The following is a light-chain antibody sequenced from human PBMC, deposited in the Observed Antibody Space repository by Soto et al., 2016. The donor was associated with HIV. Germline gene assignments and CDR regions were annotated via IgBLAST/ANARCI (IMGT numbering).Light chain of an antibody. J-gene: IGLJ1*01. CDR2: VND. Sequence: SSELTQDPAVSVALGQTVRITCQGDSLRRFHASWYQQRAGQAPVLVIFVNDYRPSGIPDRFSGSSSGNTASLTTTGAQAEDEAVHYCNSRDSSGNHYVFGTGTRVTVL. CDR3: NSRDSSGNHYV. V-gene: IGLV3-19*01. CDR1: SLRRFH.